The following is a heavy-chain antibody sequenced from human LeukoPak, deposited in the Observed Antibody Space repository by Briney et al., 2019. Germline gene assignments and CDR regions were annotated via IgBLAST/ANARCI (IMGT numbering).Heavy chain of an antibody. J-gene: IGHJ4*02. D-gene: IGHD3-10*01. CDR1: EFSVGSNY. CDR2: IESKTDGGTT. Sequence: GGSLRLSCAASEFSVGSNYMTWVRQAPGKGLEWVGRIESKTDGGTTDYAAPVKGRFTISRDDSTNTLYLQMNSLKSEDTAVYYCTTYGSGRKFDYWGQGILVTVSS. CDR3: TTYGSGRKFDY. V-gene: IGHV3-15*04.